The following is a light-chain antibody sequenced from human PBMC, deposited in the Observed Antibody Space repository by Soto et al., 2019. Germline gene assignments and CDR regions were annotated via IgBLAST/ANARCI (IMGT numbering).Light chain of an antibody. CDR1: SSDVGSYNL. CDR3: CSYAGTRNWV. Sequence: QSALTQPASVSGSPGQSITISCTGTSSDVGSYNLVSWYQQHPGKAPKLMIYEVSKRPSGVSNRFSGSKSGNTASLPISGLQAEDEADYYCCSYAGTRNWVFGGGTKLTVL. V-gene: IGLV2-23*02. CDR2: EVS. J-gene: IGLJ3*02.